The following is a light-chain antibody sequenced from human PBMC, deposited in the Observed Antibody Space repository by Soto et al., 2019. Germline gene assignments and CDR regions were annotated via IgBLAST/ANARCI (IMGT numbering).Light chain of an antibody. Sequence: DIQMTQSPSSLSASVGHRVTITCQASQDIRTYLNWYQRKPGKAPKLLIYDASSLQSGVPSRFSSSGSGTDFTLTISSLEPEDFAVYFCQHRGRWPPITFGQGTRLEIK. CDR2: DAS. CDR3: QHRGRWPPIT. V-gene: IGKV1-33*01. J-gene: IGKJ5*01. CDR1: QDIRTY.